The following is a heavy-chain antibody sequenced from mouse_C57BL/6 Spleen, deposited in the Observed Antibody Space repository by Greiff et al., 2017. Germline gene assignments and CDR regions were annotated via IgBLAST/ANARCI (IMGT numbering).Heavy chain of an antibody. CDR3: ARYDYGSSSWFAY. D-gene: IGHD1-1*01. CDR2: INPNNGGT. J-gene: IGHJ3*01. CDR1: GYTFTDYN. V-gene: IGHV1-18*01. Sequence: VQLKESGPELVKPGASVKIPCKASGYTFTDYNMDWVKQCHGKSLEWIGDINPNNGGTIYNQKFKGKATLTVDKSSSTAYMELRSLTSEDTAVYYCARYDYGSSSWFAYWGQGTLVTVSA.